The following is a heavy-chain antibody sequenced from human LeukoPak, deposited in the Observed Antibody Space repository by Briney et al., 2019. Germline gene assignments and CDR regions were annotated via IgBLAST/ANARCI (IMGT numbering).Heavy chain of an antibody. V-gene: IGHV1-69*05. CDR1: GGTFSSYA. J-gene: IGHJ4*02. Sequence: SVKVSCKASGGTFSSYAISWARQAPGQGLEWMGRIIPIFGTANYAQKFQGRVTITTDESTSTAYMELSSLRSEDTAVYYCARLHVEQQLVPTESDYWGQGTLVTVSS. CDR3: ARLHVEQQLVPTESDY. CDR2: IIPIFGTA. D-gene: IGHD6-13*01.